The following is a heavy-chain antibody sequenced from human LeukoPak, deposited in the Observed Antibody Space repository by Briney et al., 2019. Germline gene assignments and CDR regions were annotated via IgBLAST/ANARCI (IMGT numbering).Heavy chain of an antibody. Sequence: GGSLRLSCAASGFTFSSYSMSWVRQAPGKGLEWVSVIYSGGSTYYADSVKGRFTISRDNSKNTLYLQMNSLRAEDTAVYYCATSDRTAFGAFDIWGQGTMVTVSS. CDR2: IYSGGST. V-gene: IGHV3-53*01. D-gene: IGHD2-21*02. J-gene: IGHJ3*02. CDR1: GFTFSSYS. CDR3: ATSDRTAFGAFDI.